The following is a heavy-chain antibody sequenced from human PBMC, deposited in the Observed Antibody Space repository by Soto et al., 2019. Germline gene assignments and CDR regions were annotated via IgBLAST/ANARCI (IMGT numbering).Heavy chain of an antibody. D-gene: IGHD2-2*01. V-gene: IGHV1-2*02. CDR3: GRVSFTSHSDFDS. CDR1: GYTFNSYY. CDR2: INPNSDVT. Sequence: QVQLVQSGAEVKKPGASVKVSCKASGYTFNSYYIHWVRQAPGQGLEWMGWINPNSDVTGDAQSFHARVTMTSAMSVTSACMERTRLRSDDTAVYDCGRVSFTSHSDFDSWGQGTLMTVSS. J-gene: IGHJ4*02.